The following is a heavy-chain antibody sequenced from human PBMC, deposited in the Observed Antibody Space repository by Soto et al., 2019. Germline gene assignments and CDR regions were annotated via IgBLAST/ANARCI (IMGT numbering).Heavy chain of an antibody. CDR2: ISSSSSYI. Sequence: EVQLVESGGGLVKPGGSLRLSCAASGFTFSSYSMNWVRQAPGKGLEWVSSISSSSSYIYYADSVKGRFTISRDNAKNPLYPEKNSLRGEDKGVYFFARWGGSGYHPGNGPAAAILGVYYYYYYMDVWGKGTTVTVSS. D-gene: IGHD2-2*01. J-gene: IGHJ6*03. CDR1: GFTFSSYS. CDR3: ARWGGSGYHPGNGPAAAILGVYYYYYYMDV. V-gene: IGHV3-21*01.